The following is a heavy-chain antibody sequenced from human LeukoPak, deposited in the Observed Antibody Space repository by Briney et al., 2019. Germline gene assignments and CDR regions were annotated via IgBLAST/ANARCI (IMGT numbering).Heavy chain of an antibody. CDR3: AKDKSGSYLDY. V-gene: IGHV3-9*01. J-gene: IGHJ4*02. CDR2: ISWSRGSI. CDR1: GCTFDDDA. D-gene: IGHD1-26*01. Sequence: GGSLRLSCAASGCTFDDDAMHWVRQAPGKGLEWGSGISWSRGSIGYADSVKGRFTISRDNAKNSLYLQMNSLRAEDTALYYCAKDKSGSYLDYWGQGTLVTVSS.